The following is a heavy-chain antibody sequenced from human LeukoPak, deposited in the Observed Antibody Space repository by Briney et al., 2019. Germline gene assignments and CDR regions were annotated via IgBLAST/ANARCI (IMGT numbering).Heavy chain of an antibody. CDR3: ARVPTVTFFDY. V-gene: IGHV4-59*01. CDR2: IYFSGST. CDR1: GGSIYGYY. J-gene: IGHJ4*02. Sequence: SETLSLTCTVSGGSIYGYYWSWVRQPPGKALEWIGYIYFSGSTNYNPSLKSRAIISLNTSKSQFSLTLNSVTAADTAVYYCARVPTVTFFDYWGQGTLVTVSS. D-gene: IGHD4-17*01.